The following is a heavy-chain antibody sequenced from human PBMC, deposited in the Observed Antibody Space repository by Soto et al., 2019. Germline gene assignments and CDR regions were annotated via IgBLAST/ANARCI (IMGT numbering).Heavy chain of an antibody. J-gene: IGHJ4*02. CDR1: GFTFDIYA. D-gene: IGHD5-12*01. V-gene: IGHV3-23*01. CDR3: AKLLGFSGWSFDY. Sequence: EVQVLESGGGLVQPGGSLRLSCAASGFTFDIYAMSWVRQVPGKGLEWVSTINKSGNTHSAESVKGRFTISRANSKNTVYLQMNSLRAEDTAVYYCAKLLGFSGWSFDYWGQGTPVTVSS. CDR2: INKSGNT.